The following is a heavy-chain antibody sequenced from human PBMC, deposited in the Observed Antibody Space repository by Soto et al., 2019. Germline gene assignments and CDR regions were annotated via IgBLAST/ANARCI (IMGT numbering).Heavy chain of an antibody. CDR3: ASLPRYCSCGSCYIPN. CDR2: IIPILGIA. J-gene: IGHJ4*02. CDR1: GGTFSSYT. V-gene: IGHV1-69*02. D-gene: IGHD2-15*01. Sequence: QVQLVQSGAEVKKPGSSVKVSCKASGGTFSSYTISWVRQAPGQGLEWMGRIIPILGIANYAQKFQGRVTITADKSTSTAYMELSSLRSEDTAVYYCASLPRYCSCGSCYIPNWGQGTLVTVSS.